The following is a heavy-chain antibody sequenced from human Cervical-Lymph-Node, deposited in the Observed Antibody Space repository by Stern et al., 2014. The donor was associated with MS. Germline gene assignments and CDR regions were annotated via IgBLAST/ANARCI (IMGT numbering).Heavy chain of an antibody. CDR3: VREDGDFDY. CDR2: IWNDENNN. Sequence: VQLVESGGGVVQPGGSLRLSCAASGFTFSSHVMYWVRQAPGKGLEWVAVIWNDENNNAYADSVKGRFTISRDNSNNTLSLQMNSLRAEDTAVYYCVREDGDFDYWGQGTLVTVSS. CDR1: GFTFSSHV. V-gene: IGHV3-30-3*01. J-gene: IGHJ4*02. D-gene: IGHD2-8*01.